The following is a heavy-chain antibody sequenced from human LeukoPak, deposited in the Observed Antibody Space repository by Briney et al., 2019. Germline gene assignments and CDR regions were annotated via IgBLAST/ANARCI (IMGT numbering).Heavy chain of an antibody. CDR2: FDPEDGET. CDR3: ATGGVLLPVRGAYGY. Sequence: ASVKVSCKVSGYTLTELSMHWVRQAPGKGLEWMGGFDPEDGETIYAQKFQGRVTMTEDTSTDTAYMELSSLRSEDTAAYYCATGGVLLPVRGAYGYWGQGTLVTVSS. V-gene: IGHV1-24*01. CDR1: GYTLTELS. D-gene: IGHD3-10*01. J-gene: IGHJ4*02.